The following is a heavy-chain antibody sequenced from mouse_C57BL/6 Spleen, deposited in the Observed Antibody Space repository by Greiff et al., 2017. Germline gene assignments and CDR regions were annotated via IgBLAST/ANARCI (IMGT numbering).Heavy chain of an antibody. CDR1: GFTFSDYY. Sequence: EVHLVESEGGLVQPGSSMKLSCTASGFTFSDYYMAWVRQVPEKGLEWVANINYDGSSTYYLDSLKSRFIISRDNAKNILYLQMSSLKSEDTATYYCARTYGYDGPWFAYWGQGTLVTVSA. CDR2: INYDGSST. D-gene: IGHD2-2*01. V-gene: IGHV5-16*01. CDR3: ARTYGYDGPWFAY. J-gene: IGHJ3*01.